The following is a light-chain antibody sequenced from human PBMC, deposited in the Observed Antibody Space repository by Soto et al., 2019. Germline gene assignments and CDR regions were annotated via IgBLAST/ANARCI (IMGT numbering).Light chain of an antibody. J-gene: IGLJ1*01. V-gene: IGLV2-14*03. CDR3: SSWTSSSSYV. Sequence: QSLLTQPASVSGAPGQSIAISCTGTSRDVGGYNSVSWYQQYPGKAPKLIIHDVTNRPSGLSDRFSGSKSGNTASLTISGLQAEDEADYYCSSWTSSSSYVFGSGTKVTVL. CDR1: SRDVGGYNS. CDR2: DVT.